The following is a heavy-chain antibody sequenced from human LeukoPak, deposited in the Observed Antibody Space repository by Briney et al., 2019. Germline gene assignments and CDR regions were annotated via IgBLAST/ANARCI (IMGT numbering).Heavy chain of an antibody. CDR2: ISGSGGST. J-gene: IGHJ4*02. CDR1: GFSFSTYA. Sequence: GGSLRLSCAASGFSFSTYAMSWVRQAPGKGLEWVSAISGSGGSTYYADSVKGRFTISRDNSKNTLYLQMNSLRAEDTAVYYCAEPEGGYYDIRPDWGQGTLVTVSS. V-gene: IGHV3-23*01. D-gene: IGHD3-22*01. CDR3: AEPEGGYYDIRPD.